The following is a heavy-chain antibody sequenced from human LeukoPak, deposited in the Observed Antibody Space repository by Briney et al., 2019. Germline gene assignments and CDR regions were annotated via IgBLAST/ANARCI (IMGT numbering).Heavy chain of an antibody. CDR1: GFAFSSNW. J-gene: IGHJ4*02. CDR2: INSGGSGT. Sequence: GGSLRLSCAASGFAFSSNWMHWVRQTPGKGLVWVSRINSGGSGTSYAASVEGRFTVSRDNAKNTVYLQMNNLRVDDTAMYYCVGTIASRGSEYWGQGALVTVSS. D-gene: IGHD6-6*01. V-gene: IGHV3-74*01. CDR3: VGTIASRGSEY.